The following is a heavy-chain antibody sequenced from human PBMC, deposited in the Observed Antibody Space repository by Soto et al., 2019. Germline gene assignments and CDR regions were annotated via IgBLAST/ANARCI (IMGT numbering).Heavy chain of an antibody. V-gene: IGHV3-9*01. J-gene: IGHJ4*02. D-gene: IGHD6-13*01. CDR3: AKDRARDSSRLFDY. CDR2: ISWNSGSI. CDR1: GFTFDDYA. Sequence: EVQLVESGGGLVQPGRSLRLSCAASGFTFDDYAMHWVRQAPGKGLEWVSGISWNSGSIGYADSVKGRFTISRDNAKNSLYLQMNSLRAEDTALYYCAKDRARDSSRLFDYWGQGTLVTVSS.